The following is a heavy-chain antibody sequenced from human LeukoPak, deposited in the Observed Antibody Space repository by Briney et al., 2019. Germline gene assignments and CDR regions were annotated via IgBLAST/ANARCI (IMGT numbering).Heavy chain of an antibody. CDR2: IYYSGST. V-gene: IGHV4-59*08. Sequence: KTSETLSLTCTVSGGSISSYYWSWIRQPPGKGLEWIGYIYYSGSTNYNPSLKSRVTISVDTSKNQFSLKLSSVTAADTAVYYCARQGVVTAIPSYFDYWGQGTLVTVSS. CDR1: GGSISSYY. CDR3: ARQGVVTAIPSYFDY. J-gene: IGHJ4*02. D-gene: IGHD2-21*02.